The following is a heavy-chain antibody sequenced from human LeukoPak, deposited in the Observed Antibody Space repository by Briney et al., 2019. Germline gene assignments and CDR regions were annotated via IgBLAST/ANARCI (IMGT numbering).Heavy chain of an antibody. CDR3: ARSDSSGSSFDY. D-gene: IGHD3-22*01. J-gene: IGHJ4*02. CDR1: GGSITSTSHY. V-gene: IGHV4-39*01. Sequence: SETLSLTCIVSGGSITSTSHYWGWIHQPPGKGLEWIASMYYGGSTYYNPSLNSRVTISVATSKNQFSLTLNSVTAADTALYYCARSDSSGSSFDYWGQGTLLTVSS. CDR2: MYYGGST.